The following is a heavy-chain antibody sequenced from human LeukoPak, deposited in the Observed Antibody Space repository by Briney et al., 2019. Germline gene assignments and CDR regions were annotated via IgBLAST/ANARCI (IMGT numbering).Heavy chain of an antibody. CDR3: ARDYGSGSSRFDY. Sequence: ASVKVSCKTSGYTFTSYGINWVRQAPGQGLEWMGRISAHNGNANYAQKFQGRVTMTTDTSTSTAYMELRSLRSDDTAVYYCARDYGSGSSRFDYWGQGTLVTVSS. D-gene: IGHD3-10*01. CDR2: ISAHNGNA. J-gene: IGHJ4*02. V-gene: IGHV1-18*01. CDR1: GYTFTSYG.